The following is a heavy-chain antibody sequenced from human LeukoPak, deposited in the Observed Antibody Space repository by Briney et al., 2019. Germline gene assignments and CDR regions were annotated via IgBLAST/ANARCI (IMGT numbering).Heavy chain of an antibody. CDR1: GFTFGDYA. D-gene: IGHD1-26*01. Sequence: GGSLRLSCTASGFTFGDYAMSWFRQAPGKGLEWVGFIRSKAYGGTTEYAASVKGRFTISRDDSKSIAYLQMNSLKTEDTAVYYCTREGGGYGPYYYYYYMDVWGKGTTVTVSS. V-gene: IGHV3-49*03. CDR3: TREGGGYGPYYYYYYMDV. J-gene: IGHJ6*03. CDR2: IRSKAYGGTT.